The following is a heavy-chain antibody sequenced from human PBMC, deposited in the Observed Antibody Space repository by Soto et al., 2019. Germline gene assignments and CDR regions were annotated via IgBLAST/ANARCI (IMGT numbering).Heavy chain of an antibody. CDR3: ARQIRGLTPNWFDP. CDR1: GFTFGSFW. V-gene: IGHV3-7*01. Sequence: EMQLVESGGGLVQPGGSLRLSCGVSGFTFGSFWMGWVRQAPGKGLEWVANINQDGSEKYYVDSVKGRFTISRDNPRNSLYLQMDTLRVEDTAVYFCARQIRGLTPNWFDPWGQGTLVIVSS. CDR2: INQDGSEK. J-gene: IGHJ5*02.